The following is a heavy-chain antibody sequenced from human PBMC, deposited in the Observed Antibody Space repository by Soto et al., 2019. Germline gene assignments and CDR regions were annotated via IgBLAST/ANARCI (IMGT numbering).Heavy chain of an antibody. Sequence: GGSLRLSCAASGFIFSDYYMSWIRQAPGKGLEWISYISSSDNIIYYADSVKGRFSISRDNAKNSLYLQMNSLRAEDTAVYYCARDRGYYDSSGYFDYWGQGTLVTVSS. CDR3: ARDRGYYDSSGYFDY. J-gene: IGHJ4*02. CDR2: ISSSDNII. V-gene: IGHV3-11*01. D-gene: IGHD3-22*01. CDR1: GFIFSDYY.